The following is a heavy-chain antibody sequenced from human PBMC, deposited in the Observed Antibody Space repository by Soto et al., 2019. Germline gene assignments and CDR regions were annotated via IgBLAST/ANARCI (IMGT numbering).Heavy chain of an antibody. CDR3: ARAGIWAGYCSVTNCYKTFDY. CDR1: GFTFSSYN. V-gene: IGHV3-21*01. J-gene: IGHJ4*02. Sequence: SGGSLRLSCAVSGFTFSSYNMNWVRQAPGKGLEWVSSISSTGSYMYYADSVKGRFTISRDNPKNSLYLQMNSLRAEDTAVYYCARAGIWAGYCSVTNCYKTFDYWGQGALVTVSS. D-gene: IGHD2-2*01. CDR2: ISSTGSYM.